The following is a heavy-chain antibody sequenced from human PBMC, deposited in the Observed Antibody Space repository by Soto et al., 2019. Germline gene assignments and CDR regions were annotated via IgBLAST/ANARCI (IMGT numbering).Heavy chain of an antibody. CDR2: IYHSGST. D-gene: IGHD6-19*01. Sequence: SETLSLTCAVSGGSISRINWWSWVRQPPGKGLEWIGEIYHSGSTNYNPSLKSRVTISIDKSKNQFSLKLSSVTAADTAVYYCARVYSSGIYFDYCGQGTLVTVSS. J-gene: IGHJ4*02. CDR1: GGSISRINW. CDR3: ARVYSSGIYFDY. V-gene: IGHV4-4*02.